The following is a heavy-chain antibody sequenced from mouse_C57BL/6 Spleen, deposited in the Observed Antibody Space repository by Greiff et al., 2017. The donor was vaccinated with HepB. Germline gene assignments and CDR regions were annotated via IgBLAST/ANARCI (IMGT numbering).Heavy chain of an antibody. CDR1: GFTFSDYG. V-gene: IGHV5-17*01. CDR2: ISSGSSTI. D-gene: IGHD2-1*01. CDR3: ARSMVRNWYFDV. Sequence: EVKLMESGGGLVKPGGSLKLSCAASGFTFSDYGMHWVRQAPEKGLEWVAYISSGSSTIYYADTVKGRFTISRDNAKNTLFLQMTSLRSEDTAMYYCARSMVRNWYFDVWGTGTTVTVSS. J-gene: IGHJ1*03.